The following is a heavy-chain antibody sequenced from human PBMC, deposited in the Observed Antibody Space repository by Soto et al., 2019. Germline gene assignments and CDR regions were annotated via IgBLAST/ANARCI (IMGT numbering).Heavy chain of an antibody. CDR3: ANEKSGITMLVVVITPGAFDI. J-gene: IGHJ3*02. Sequence: EVQLLESGGGLVQPGGSLRLSCAASGFTFSSYAMSWVRQAPGKGLEWVSAISGSGGSTYYADSGKGRFTISRDKSKNTQNLQMNSLSAEDMAVYYCANEKSGITMLVVVITPGAFDIWGQGTMVIVSS. CDR2: ISGSGGST. V-gene: IGHV3-23*01. CDR1: GFTFSSYA. D-gene: IGHD3-22*01.